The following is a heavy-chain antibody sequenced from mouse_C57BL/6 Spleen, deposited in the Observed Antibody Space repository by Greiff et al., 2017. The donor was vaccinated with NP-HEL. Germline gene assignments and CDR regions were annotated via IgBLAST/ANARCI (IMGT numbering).Heavy chain of an antibody. CDR1: GFTFSSYA. Sequence: EVMLVESGGGLVKPGGSLKLSCAASGFTFSSYAMSWVRQTPEKRLEWVATISDGGSYTYYPDNVKGRFTISRDNAKNNLYLQMSHLKSEDTAMYYCARDWGNYDQDAMDYWGQGTSVTVSS. CDR2: ISDGGSYT. J-gene: IGHJ4*01. V-gene: IGHV5-4*01. CDR3: ARDWGNYDQDAMDY. D-gene: IGHD2-1*01.